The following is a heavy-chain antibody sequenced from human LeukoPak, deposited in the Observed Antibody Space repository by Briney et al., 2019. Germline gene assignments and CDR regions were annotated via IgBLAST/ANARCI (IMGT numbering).Heavy chain of an antibody. V-gene: IGHV1-2*02. J-gene: IGHJ5*02. CDR1: GYTFTDYY. CDR2: INPNSGGT. Sequence: ASVKVSCKASGYTFTDYYIHWVRQAPGQGLEWMGWINPNSGGTNYAQKFQGRVTMTRDTSISTAYMELSRLRSDDTAVYYCARDPYSSSWYGTWFDPWGQGTLVTVSS. D-gene: IGHD6-13*01. CDR3: ARDPYSSSWYGTWFDP.